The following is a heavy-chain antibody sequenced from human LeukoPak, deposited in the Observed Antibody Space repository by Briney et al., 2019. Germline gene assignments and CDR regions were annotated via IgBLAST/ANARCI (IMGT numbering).Heavy chain of an antibody. CDR2: IYYSGST. J-gene: IGHJ3*02. CDR1: GGSISSSSYY. V-gene: IGHV4-39*01. Sequence: SETLSLTRTVSGGSISSSSYYWGWIRQPPGKGLEWIGSIYYSGSTYYNPSLKSRVTISVDTSKNQFSLKLSSVTAADTAVYYCARLGKSGMTTVTTRAFDIWGQGTMVTVSS. D-gene: IGHD4-17*01. CDR3: ARLGKSGMTTVTTRAFDI.